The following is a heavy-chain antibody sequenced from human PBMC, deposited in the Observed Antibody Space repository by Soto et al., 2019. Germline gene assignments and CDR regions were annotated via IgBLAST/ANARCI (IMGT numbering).Heavy chain of an antibody. Sequence: QLQLQESGPGLVKPSEPLSLTCTVSGGSISSNNYYWGWIGQPPGKGLEWIGTIYYSGSTYYNPSLKSRVTISVDTSKNQFSLKLSSVTAADTAVYYCARRGSSSWYGYWGQGTLVTVSS. J-gene: IGHJ4*02. V-gene: IGHV4-39*01. CDR2: IYYSGST. CDR1: GGSISSNNYY. D-gene: IGHD6-13*01. CDR3: ARRGSSSWYGY.